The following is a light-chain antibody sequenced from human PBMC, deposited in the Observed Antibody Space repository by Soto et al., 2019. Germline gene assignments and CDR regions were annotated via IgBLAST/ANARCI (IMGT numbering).Light chain of an antibody. V-gene: IGKV3-15*01. Sequence: EIVMTQSPATLSVSPGERATLSCRASQSVSSNLAWYQQKPGQAPRLLIYGAPTMSTGIPARFSGSGSGTAFTLTISSLQSEDFAVYYCQQYNNWPPWSFGQGTKVEIK. CDR3: QQYNNWPPWS. CDR1: QSVSSN. J-gene: IGKJ1*01. CDR2: GAP.